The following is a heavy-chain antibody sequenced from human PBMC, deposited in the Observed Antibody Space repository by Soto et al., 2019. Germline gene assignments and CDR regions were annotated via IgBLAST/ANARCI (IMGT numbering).Heavy chain of an antibody. CDR3: ARDGTTGRYYYYGMDV. J-gene: IGHJ6*02. Sequence: QVQLVQSGAEVKKPGSSVKVSCKASGGTFSSYAISWVRQAPGQGLEWMGGIIPIFGTANYAQKFQGRVTITADESTSTAYRELGSLRSEDTAVYYCARDGTTGRYYYYGMDVWGQGTTVTVSS. D-gene: IGHD4-17*01. V-gene: IGHV1-69*01. CDR2: IIPIFGTA. CDR1: GGTFSSYA.